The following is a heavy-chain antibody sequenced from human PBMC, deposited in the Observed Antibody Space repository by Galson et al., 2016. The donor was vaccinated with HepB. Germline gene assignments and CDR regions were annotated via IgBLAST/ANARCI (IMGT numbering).Heavy chain of an antibody. CDR2: INAGNGNT. D-gene: IGHD2-2*03. V-gene: IGHV1-3*01. J-gene: IGHJ4*02. Sequence: LVKVSCKASGYTFISYVIQWVRQAPGHRLEWMGWINAGNGNTKYSQKFQGRVIIDRDTSASTAYMELRRLRHEETAIYYCSRSPTGFCSRTKCYGFNYLDRWGQGTPVTVSS. CDR3: SRSPTGFCSRTKCYGFNYLDR. CDR1: GYTFISYV.